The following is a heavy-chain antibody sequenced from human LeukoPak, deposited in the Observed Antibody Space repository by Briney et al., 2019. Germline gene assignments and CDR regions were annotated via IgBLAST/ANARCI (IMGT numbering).Heavy chain of an antibody. V-gene: IGHV3-21*01. Sequence: GGSLRLSCAASGFTVTSNYVTWVRQAPGKGLEWVSFISSSSSDKHYADSVKGRFTVSRDNAKNSLYLQMDSLRAEDTAVYYCARGSGWLTDYWGQGTLVTVSS. J-gene: IGHJ4*02. CDR3: ARGSGWLTDY. CDR2: ISSSSSDK. CDR1: GFTVTSNY. D-gene: IGHD6-19*01.